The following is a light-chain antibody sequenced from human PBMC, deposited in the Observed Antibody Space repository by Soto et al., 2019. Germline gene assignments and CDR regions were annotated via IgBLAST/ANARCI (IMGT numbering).Light chain of an antibody. CDR3: QQYTDWPIT. CDR2: LTS. CDR1: QAVNTR. Sequence: EIVLTQSPATLSSFPGDSVTLSCRASQAVNTRLAWYQHKHGQAHRXLIYLTSNRAAGIPARFSGSGSGTEVTITISSLQSEDFEVYFCQQYTDWPITFGQGTRLEIK. J-gene: IGKJ5*01. V-gene: IGKV3D-15*01.